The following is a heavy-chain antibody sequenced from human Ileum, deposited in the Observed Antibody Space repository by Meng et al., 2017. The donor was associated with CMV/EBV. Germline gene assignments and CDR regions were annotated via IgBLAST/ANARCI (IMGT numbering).Heavy chain of an antibody. D-gene: IGHD6-13*01. V-gene: IGHV4-30-4*08. Sequence: HHPTTGPCLVKPSQTLARLCTVSAASISSGDYSWSWIRHPPWKVLECIGYIFFSGNPYYNPSLNNRVIISIDTPRNQFSLKVDSVTAADTAVYYCARFRIAALGNLFDPWGHGTLVTVSS. J-gene: IGHJ5*02. CDR1: AASISSGDYS. CDR2: IFFSGNP. CDR3: ARFRIAALGNLFDP.